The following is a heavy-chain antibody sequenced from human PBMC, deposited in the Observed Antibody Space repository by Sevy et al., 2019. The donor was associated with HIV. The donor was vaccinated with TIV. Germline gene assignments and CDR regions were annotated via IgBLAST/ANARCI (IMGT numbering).Heavy chain of an antibody. J-gene: IGHJ1*01. D-gene: IGHD4-4*01. V-gene: IGHV3-30-3*01. CDR3: ALERLSSNVSEYFQN. CDR2: ISDDGSSK. Sequence: GGSLRLSCAASGFTFSDYSMHWVRQAPGKGLEWVATISDDGSSKHYADSVKGRFTLSRDNSKKSLFLQMNGLRAEDMAVYYCALERLSSNVSEYFQNWGQSTLVTVSS. CDR1: GFTFSDYS.